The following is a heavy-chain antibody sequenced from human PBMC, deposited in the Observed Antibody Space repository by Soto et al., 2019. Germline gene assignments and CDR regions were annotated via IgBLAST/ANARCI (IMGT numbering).Heavy chain of an antibody. Sequence: QVQLVESGGGVVQPGRSLRLSCAASGFTFSSYGMHWVRPAPGKGLEWVADISYDGSNKYYADSVKGRFTTSRDNSKNTLYLQMNSLRAEDTAVYYCAKNRLAVDAFDIWGQGTMVTVSS. CDR3: AKNRLAVDAFDI. V-gene: IGHV3-30*18. CDR2: ISYDGSNK. D-gene: IGHD2-21*01. J-gene: IGHJ3*02. CDR1: GFTFSSYG.